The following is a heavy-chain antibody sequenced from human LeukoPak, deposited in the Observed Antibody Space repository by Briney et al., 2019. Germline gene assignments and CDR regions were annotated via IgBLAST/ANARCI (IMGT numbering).Heavy chain of an antibody. Sequence: GGSLRLSCAASGFTFSSYAMSWVRQAPGKGLEWVSAISGSGGSTYYADSVKGRFTISRDNSKNTLYLQMNSLRAEDTAVYYCAKHRPYHTPPSLVVPAAPDYWGHRTLATVSS. V-gene: IGHV3-23*01. CDR1: GFTFSSYA. CDR2: ISGSGGST. D-gene: IGHD2-2*01. CDR3: AKHRPYHTPPSLVVPAAPDY. J-gene: IGHJ4*01.